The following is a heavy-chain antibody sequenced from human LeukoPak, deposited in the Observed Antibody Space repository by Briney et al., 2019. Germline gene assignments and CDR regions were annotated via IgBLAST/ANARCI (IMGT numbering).Heavy chain of an antibody. D-gene: IGHD3-22*01. CDR2: MNPNSGNT. V-gene: IGHV1-8*01. CDR1: GYTFTSYD. J-gene: IGHJ3*02. CDR3: ARALINWNYYDSSGYYYAGDAFDI. Sequence: EASVKVSCKASGYTFTSYDINWVRQATGQGLEWMGWMNPNSGNTGCAQKFQGRVTMTRNTSISTAYMELSSLRSEDTAVYYCARALINWNYYDSSGYYYAGDAFDIWGQGTMVTVSS.